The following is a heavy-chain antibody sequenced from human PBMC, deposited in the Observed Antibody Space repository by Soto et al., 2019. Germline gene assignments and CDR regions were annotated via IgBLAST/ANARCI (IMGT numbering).Heavy chain of an antibody. V-gene: IGHV1-2*04. Sequence: ASVKVSCKASGYTFTGYYMHWVRQAPGQGLEWMGWINPNSGGTNYAQKFQGWVTMTRDTSISTAYMELSRLRSDDTAVYYCATAWVSWVRDDSFDIWGQGTMVTVSS. J-gene: IGHJ3*02. CDR2: INPNSGGT. CDR3: ATAWVSWVRDDSFDI. D-gene: IGHD3-10*01. CDR1: GYTFTGYY.